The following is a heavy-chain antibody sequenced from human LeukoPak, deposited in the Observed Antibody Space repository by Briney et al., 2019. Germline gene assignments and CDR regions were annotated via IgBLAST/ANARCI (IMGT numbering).Heavy chain of an antibody. V-gene: IGHV1-18*01. CDR1: GYTFTSYG. D-gene: IGHD6-19*01. CDR3: AREGLAVADAYYYYGMDV. Sequence: GASVTVSCKASGYTFTSYGISWVRQAPGQGLEWMGWISAYNGNTNYAQKPQGRVTMTADTSTSTAYMELRSLRSDDTAVYYCAREGLAVADAYYYYGMDVWGRGTTVTVSS. J-gene: IGHJ6*02. CDR2: ISAYNGNT.